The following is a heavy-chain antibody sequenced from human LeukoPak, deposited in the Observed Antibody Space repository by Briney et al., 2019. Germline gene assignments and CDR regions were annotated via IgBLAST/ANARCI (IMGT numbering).Heavy chain of an antibody. CDR1: GFTFSGSA. D-gene: IGHD3-16*01. CDR3: ARVIGSYGDSAY. J-gene: IGHJ4*02. Sequence: GALRLSCAASGFTFSGSAMTWVRQAPGKGLEWVSSISDNGDSTYYADSVKGRFTISRDNSRDTLYVQMHSLRAEDTAIYYCARVIGSYGDSAYWGQGTLVTVSS. CDR2: ISDNGDST. V-gene: IGHV3-23*01.